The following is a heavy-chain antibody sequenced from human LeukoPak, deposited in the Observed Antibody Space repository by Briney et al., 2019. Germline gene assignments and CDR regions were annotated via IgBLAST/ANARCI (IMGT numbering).Heavy chain of an antibody. CDR1: GFTFSSYA. CDR2: ISGSGGST. V-gene: IGHV3-23*01. J-gene: IGHJ6*03. Sequence: GGSLRLSCAASGFTFSSYAMSWARQAPGKGLEWVSAISGSGGSTYYADSVKGRFTISRDNAKNSLYLQMNDLRAEDTALYSAYYYYYMDVWGKGTTVTISS. CDR3: YYYYYMDV.